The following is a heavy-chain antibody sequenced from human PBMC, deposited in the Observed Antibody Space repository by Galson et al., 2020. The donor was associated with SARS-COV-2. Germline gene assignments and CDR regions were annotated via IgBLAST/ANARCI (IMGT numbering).Heavy chain of an antibody. CDR1: GYTFTSYG. CDR2: ISDYNGNT. J-gene: IGHJ4*02. V-gene: IGHV1-18*01. Sequence: ASVKVSCKASGYTFTSYGISWVRQAPGQGLEWMGWISDYNGNTNYAQKLQGRVTMTTDTSTSTAYMELRSLRSDDTAVYYCARNIRVYYYDSSGYYLGGDYWGQGTLVTVSS. CDR3: ARNIRVYYYDSSGYYLGGDY. D-gene: IGHD3-22*01.